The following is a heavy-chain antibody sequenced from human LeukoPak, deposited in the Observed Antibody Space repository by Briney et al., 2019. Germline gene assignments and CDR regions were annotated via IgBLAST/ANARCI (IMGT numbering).Heavy chain of an antibody. D-gene: IGHD2-2*01. CDR3: ARDRSRFYY. CDR2: IKEDGNEK. V-gene: IGHV3-7*01. CDR1: GLTFSNCW. J-gene: IGHJ4*02. Sequence: GGSLRLSCAASGLTFSNCWMSWVRQAPGKGLEWVANIKEDGNEKYYVDSVKGRFIISRDNAKKSLYLQMNSLRAEDTAVYYCARDRSRFYYWGQGTPVTVSS.